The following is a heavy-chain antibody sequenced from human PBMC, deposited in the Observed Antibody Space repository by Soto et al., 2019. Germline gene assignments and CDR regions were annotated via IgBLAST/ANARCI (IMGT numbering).Heavy chain of an antibody. D-gene: IGHD6-13*01. V-gene: IGHV4-59*01. J-gene: IGHJ4*02. CDR1: GGSISSNY. Sequence: SETLSLTCTVSGGSISSNYWTWIRQPPGKGLEWIGYVYNSGSTNYNPSLKRRVTISEDPSKSQFSLKVNSMTAADTAVYYCARYRREAVAGYTLDNWGQGILVTAPQ. CDR2: VYNSGST. CDR3: ARYRREAVAGYTLDN.